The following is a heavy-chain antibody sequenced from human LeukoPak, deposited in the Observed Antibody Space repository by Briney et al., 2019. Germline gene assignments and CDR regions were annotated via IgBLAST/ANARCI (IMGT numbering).Heavy chain of an antibody. V-gene: IGHV3-30*18. D-gene: IGHD2-2*01. J-gene: IGHJ4*02. CDR1: GFTFSSYG. CDR2: SSYDGSNK. CDR3: AKAGLTSTSYPIDY. Sequence: PGGSLRLSCAASGFTFSSYGMHWVRQAPGKGLEWVAVSSYDGSNKFYADSVKGRFIISRDSSKNTPYLQMNSLRGEDTAVYYCAKAGLTSTSYPIDYWGQGTLVTVSS.